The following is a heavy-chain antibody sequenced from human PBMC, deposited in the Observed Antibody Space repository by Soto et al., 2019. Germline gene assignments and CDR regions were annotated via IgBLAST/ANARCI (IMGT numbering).Heavy chain of an antibody. J-gene: IGHJ4*02. D-gene: IGHD2-2*01. V-gene: IGHV3-23*01. CDR1: GFPFINYA. CDR2: ISGSGGRT. Sequence: EVQLLDSGGGSVQPGGSLRLSCAASGFPFINYAMHWVRQAPGKGLEWVSAISGSGGRTYYGDSVKGRITISRDNSKDPLYLHMNRLTAEDTAVYFCAKEGVRDSTISLYFFDQWGQGALVTVSS. CDR3: AKEGVRDSTISLYFFDQ.